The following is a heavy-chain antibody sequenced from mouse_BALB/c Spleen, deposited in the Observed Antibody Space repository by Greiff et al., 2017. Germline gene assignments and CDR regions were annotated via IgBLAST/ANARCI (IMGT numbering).Heavy chain of an antibody. CDR3: ARDRYDGYYGYAMDY. Sequence: EVKLMESGGGLVKPGGSLKLSCAASGFTFSSYAMSWVRQSPEKRLEWVAEISSGGSYTYYPDTVTGRFTISRDNAKNTLYLEMSSLRSEDTAMYYCARDRYDGYYGYAMDYWGQGTSVTVSS. D-gene: IGHD2-3*01. CDR2: ISSGGSYT. V-gene: IGHV5-9-4*01. CDR1: GFTFSSYA. J-gene: IGHJ4*01.